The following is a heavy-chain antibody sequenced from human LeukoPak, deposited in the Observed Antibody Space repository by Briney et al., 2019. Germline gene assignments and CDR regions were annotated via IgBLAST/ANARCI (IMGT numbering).Heavy chain of an antibody. CDR3: ARVGSSWYGRFDP. CDR2: IYYSGST. V-gene: IGHV4-31*03. Sequence: SETLSLTCTVSGGSISSGAYYWSWIRQHPGKGLEWIGYIYYSGSTYYNPSLKSRVTISVDTSKNQFSLKLNSVTAADTAVYYCARVGSSWYGRFDPWGQGTLVTVSS. CDR1: GGSISSGAYY. J-gene: IGHJ5*02. D-gene: IGHD6-13*01.